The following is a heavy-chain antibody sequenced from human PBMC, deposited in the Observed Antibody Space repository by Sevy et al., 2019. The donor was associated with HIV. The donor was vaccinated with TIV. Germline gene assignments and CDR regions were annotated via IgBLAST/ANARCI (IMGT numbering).Heavy chain of an antibody. CDR3: AKDRGNSNPGYFDY. CDR2: IGGSGGRT. V-gene: IGHV3-23*01. CDR1: GFSYTMYA. D-gene: IGHD1-7*01. J-gene: IGHJ4*02. Sequence: GGSQRLSCTASGFSYTMYAMNWVRQAPGKGLEWVSGIGGSGGRTDYAGSVRGRFTISRDNSKSTVYLQMNSLRVEDTALYYCAKDRGNSNPGYFDYWGQGTLVTVSS.